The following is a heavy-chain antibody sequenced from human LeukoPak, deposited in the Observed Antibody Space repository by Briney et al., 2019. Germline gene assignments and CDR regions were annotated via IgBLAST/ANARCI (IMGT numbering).Heavy chain of an antibody. CDR2: IYHSGST. J-gene: IGHJ5*02. CDR1: GYSISSGYY. CDR3: ARCSVPAAILWFDP. D-gene: IGHD2-2*01. Sequence: SETLSLTCAVSGYSISSGYYWGWIRQPPGKGLEWIGSIYHSGSTHYNPSLKSRVTISVDTSKNQFSLKLSSVTAADTAVYYCARCSVPAAILWFDPWGQGTLVTVSS. V-gene: IGHV4-38-2*01.